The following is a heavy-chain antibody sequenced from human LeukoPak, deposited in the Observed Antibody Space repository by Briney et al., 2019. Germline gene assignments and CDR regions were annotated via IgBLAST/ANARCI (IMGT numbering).Heavy chain of an antibody. CDR1: GFTFSSYW. D-gene: IGHD2-21*02. Sequence: GGSLRLSCAASGFTFSSYWMNWVRQAPGKGLEWVSYISSSGSTIYYADSVKGRFTISRDNAKNSLYLQMNSLRAEDTAVYYCARGHCGGDCYPFDYWGQGTLVTVSS. J-gene: IGHJ4*02. CDR2: ISSSGSTI. CDR3: ARGHCGGDCYPFDY. V-gene: IGHV3-48*04.